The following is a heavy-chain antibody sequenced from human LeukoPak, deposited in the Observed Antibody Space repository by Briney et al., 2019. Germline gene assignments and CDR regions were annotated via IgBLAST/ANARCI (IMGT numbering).Heavy chain of an antibody. D-gene: IGHD1-26*01. CDR3: VREASGVSSSAFDV. J-gene: IGHJ3*01. Sequence: GGSLRLSSAASEFTISTYSMHWVRQAPGKGLVWLSLINTDGTNTDYADSVKGRFTISRDNAKNTLYMQMNSLRVDDTAVSYCVREASGVSSSAFDVWGQGTMVTVSS. CDR1: EFTISTYS. V-gene: IGHV3-74*01. CDR2: INTDGTNT.